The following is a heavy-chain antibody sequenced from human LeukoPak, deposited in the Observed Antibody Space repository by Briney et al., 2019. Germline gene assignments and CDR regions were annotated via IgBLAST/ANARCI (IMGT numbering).Heavy chain of an antibody. J-gene: IGHJ4*02. CDR3: AKVRGYYYDSSGYIDY. CDR1: GFTFSSYG. Sequence: GGTLRLSCAASGFTFSSYGMSWVRQAPGKGLEWVSGVSGNSGSTYYADSVKGRFTISRDNSKNTLYLQMNSLRAEDTAVYYCAKVRGYYYDSSGYIDYWGQGTLVTVSS. D-gene: IGHD3-22*01. V-gene: IGHV3-23*01. CDR2: VSGNSGST.